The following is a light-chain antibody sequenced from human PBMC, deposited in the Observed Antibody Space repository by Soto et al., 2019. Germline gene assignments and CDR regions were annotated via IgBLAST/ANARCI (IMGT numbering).Light chain of an antibody. CDR2: LNSDGSH. V-gene: IGLV4-69*01. Sequence: QSVLTQSPSASASLGASVKLTCTLSSGHSSYAIAWHQQQPEKGPRYSMKLNSDGSHRKGDGIPDRFSGSSSGAEHYLTISSLQSEDEADYYCQTWGTGIGVFGGGTKLTVL. J-gene: IGLJ2*01. CDR1: SGHSSYA. CDR3: QTWGTGIGV.